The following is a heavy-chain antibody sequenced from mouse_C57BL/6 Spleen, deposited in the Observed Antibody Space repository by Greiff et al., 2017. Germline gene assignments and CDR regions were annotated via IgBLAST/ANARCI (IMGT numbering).Heavy chain of an antibody. V-gene: IGHV1-7*01. CDR1: GYTFTSYW. Sequence: VQLQQSGAELAKPGASVKLSCKASGYTFTSYWMHWVKQRPGQGLEWIGYINPTSGYTKYNQKFKDKATLTADNSSSTAYMQLSRLTSEDSAVYYCASSTTRGSSEAWFAYWGQGTLVTVSA. CDR2: INPTSGYT. J-gene: IGHJ3*01. D-gene: IGHD1-1*01. CDR3: ASSTTRGSSEAWFAY.